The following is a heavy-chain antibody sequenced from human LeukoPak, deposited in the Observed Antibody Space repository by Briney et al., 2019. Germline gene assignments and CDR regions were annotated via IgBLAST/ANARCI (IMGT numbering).Heavy chain of an antibody. Sequence: GGSLRLSCVVSGINFADYAMHWVRQPPGKGLEWVSLISADGGSTFSADSVKGRFSISRDNSKNSLYLQMNSLRSEDTAMYYCAKESGKFDYWGQGTLVVVSS. CDR2: ISADGGST. J-gene: IGHJ4*02. CDR3: AKESGKFDY. V-gene: IGHV3-43*02. CDR1: GINFADYA.